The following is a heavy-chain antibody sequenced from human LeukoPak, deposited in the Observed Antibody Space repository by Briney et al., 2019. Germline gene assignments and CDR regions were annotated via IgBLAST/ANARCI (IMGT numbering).Heavy chain of an antibody. Sequence: LSLTCTVSGGSISSGGYYWSWIRQAPGKGLEWVSYIRSSSSTIYYADSVKGRFTISRDDAKNSLYLQMNSLRDEDTAVYYCARATTYKLDYWGQGTLVTVSS. D-gene: IGHD4-11*01. CDR2: IRSSSSTI. CDR3: ARATTYKLDY. CDR1: GGSISSGGYY. J-gene: IGHJ4*02. V-gene: IGHV3-11*04.